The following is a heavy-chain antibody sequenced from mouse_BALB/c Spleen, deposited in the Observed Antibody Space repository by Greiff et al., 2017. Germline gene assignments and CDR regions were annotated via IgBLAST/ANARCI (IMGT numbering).Heavy chain of an antibody. CDR3: ARGGSSGYWFAY. Sequence: EVKLMESGGGLVKPGGSLKLSCAASGFTFSSYAMSWVRQTPEKRLEWVASISSGGSTYYPDSVKGRFTISRDNARNILYLQMSSLRSEDTAMYYCARGGSSGYWFAYWGQGTLVTVSA. CDR2: ISSGGST. D-gene: IGHD3-1*01. V-gene: IGHV5-6-5*01. J-gene: IGHJ3*01. CDR1: GFTFSSYA.